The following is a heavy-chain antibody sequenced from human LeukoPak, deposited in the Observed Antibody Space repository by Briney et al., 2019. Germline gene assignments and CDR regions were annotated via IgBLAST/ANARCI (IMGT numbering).Heavy chain of an antibody. CDR2: IHTGGTT. Sequence: GSLRLICVASGFDISYNYVGWVRQAPGKGLEWVSVIHTGGTTHYADSVKGRFTISRDNAKNSPYLQMNSLRAEDTAVYYCARDAPEALGDSSGCSGSCGDYWGQGTLVTVSS. V-gene: IGHV3-66*01. CDR3: ARDAPEALGDSSGCSGSCGDY. J-gene: IGHJ4*02. CDR1: GFDISYNY. D-gene: IGHD3-22*01.